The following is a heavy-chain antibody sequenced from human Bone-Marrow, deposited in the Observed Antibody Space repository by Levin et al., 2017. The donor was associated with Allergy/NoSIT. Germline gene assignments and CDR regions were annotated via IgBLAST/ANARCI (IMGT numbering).Heavy chain of an antibody. Sequence: GGSLRLSCAASGFTFSSYAMHWVRQAPGKGLEWVAVISYDGSNKYYADSVKGRFTISRDNSKNTLYLQMNSLRAEDTAVYYCARDERDYGDYGYYYYGMDVWGQGTTVTVSS. CDR3: ARDERDYGDYGYYYYGMDV. CDR2: ISYDGSNK. V-gene: IGHV3-30-3*01. D-gene: IGHD4-17*01. CDR1: GFTFSSYA. J-gene: IGHJ6*02.